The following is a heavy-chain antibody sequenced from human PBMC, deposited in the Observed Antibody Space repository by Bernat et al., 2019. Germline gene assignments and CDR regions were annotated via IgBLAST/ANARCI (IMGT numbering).Heavy chain of an antibody. Sequence: EVQLVESGGGLVQPGGSLRLSFAASGFTVSSNYMSWVRQAPGKGLEWVSVIYSGGSTYYADSVKGRFTISRHNSKNTLYLQMNSLRAEDTAVYYCARERHYDIWTGYYNGMDVWGQGTTVTVSS. CDR2: IYSGGST. CDR3: ARERHYDIWTGYYNGMDV. J-gene: IGHJ6*02. D-gene: IGHD3-9*01. V-gene: IGHV3-53*04. CDR1: GFTVSSNY.